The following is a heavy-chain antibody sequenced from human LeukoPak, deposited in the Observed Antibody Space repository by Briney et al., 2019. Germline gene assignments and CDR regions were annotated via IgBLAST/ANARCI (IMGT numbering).Heavy chain of an antibody. J-gene: IGHJ4*02. CDR3: ARQGYDILTGYSFDY. CDR2: IIPILGIA. D-gene: IGHD3-9*01. CDR1: GGTFSSYA. Sequence: GASVKVSCKASGGTFSSYAISWVRQAPGQGLEWMGRIIPILGIANYAQKFQGRVTITADKSTSTAYMELRTLRSDDTAVYYCARQGYDILTGYSFDYWGQGTLVTVSS. V-gene: IGHV1-69*04.